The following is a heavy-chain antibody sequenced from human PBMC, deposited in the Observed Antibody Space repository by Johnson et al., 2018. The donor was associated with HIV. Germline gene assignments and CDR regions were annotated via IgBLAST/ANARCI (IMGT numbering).Heavy chain of an antibody. D-gene: IGHD5-12*01. CDR1: GFTFDDYG. Sequence: EVQLVESGGGVVRPGGSLSLSCAASGFTFDDYGMRWVRPVPGKGLEWVSGLYWNGGSPGYAVSVKGRFTISRDNSKNTLYLQMNSLRSEATAVYYCAKDFGYPRPRDAFDIWGQGTMVTVSS. J-gene: IGHJ3*02. CDR3: AKDFGYPRPRDAFDI. CDR2: LYWNGGSP. V-gene: IGHV3-20*04.